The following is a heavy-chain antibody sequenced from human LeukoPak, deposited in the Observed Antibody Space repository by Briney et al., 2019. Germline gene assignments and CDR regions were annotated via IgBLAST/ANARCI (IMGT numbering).Heavy chain of an antibody. J-gene: IGHJ4*02. Sequence: GGSLRLSCAASGFTFSSYSMNWVRQAQGKGLEWVSYISSSSSTIYYADSVKGRFTISRDNAKNSLYLQMNSLRAEDTAVYYCARGRVTVTTLPDYWGQGTLVTVSS. D-gene: IGHD4-17*01. CDR1: GFTFSSYS. CDR2: ISSSSSTI. CDR3: ARGRVTVTTLPDY. V-gene: IGHV3-48*01.